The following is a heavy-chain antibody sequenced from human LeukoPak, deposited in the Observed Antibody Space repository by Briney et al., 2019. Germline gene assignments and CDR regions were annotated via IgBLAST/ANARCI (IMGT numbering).Heavy chain of an antibody. V-gene: IGHV3-7*01. CDR2: IKQDGSEK. CDR3: AREVGPTVVRGYFDY. D-gene: IGHD4-23*01. CDR1: GFTFSSYW. J-gene: IGHJ4*02. Sequence: PGGSLRLSCAASGFTFSSYWMSWVRQAPGKGLEWVANIKQDGSEKYYVDSVKGRFTISRDNAKNSLYLQTNSLRAEDTAVYYCAREVGPTVVRGYFDYWGQGTLVTVSS.